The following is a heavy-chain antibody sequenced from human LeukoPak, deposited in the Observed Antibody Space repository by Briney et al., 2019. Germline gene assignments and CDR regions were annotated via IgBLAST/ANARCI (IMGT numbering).Heavy chain of an antibody. Sequence: ASVKVSCKASGYTFTGYYMHWVRQAPGQGLEWMGWINPNSGGTNYAQKFQGRVTMTRDTSTSTVYMELSSLRSEDTAVYYCARGYYYDRRDLDYWGQGTLVTVSS. D-gene: IGHD3-22*01. V-gene: IGHV1-2*02. CDR1: GYTFTGYY. CDR2: INPNSGGT. CDR3: ARGYYYDRRDLDY. J-gene: IGHJ4*02.